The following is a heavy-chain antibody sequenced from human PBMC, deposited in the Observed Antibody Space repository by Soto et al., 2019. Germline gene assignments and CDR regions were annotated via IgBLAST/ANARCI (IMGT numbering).Heavy chain of an antibody. CDR1: GYTFTGYY. Sequence: GASVKVSCKASGYTFTGYYMHWVRQAPGQGLEWMGWINPNSGGTNYAQKFQGWVTMTRDTSTSTAYMELSSLRSDDTAVYYCARDTAIFGVVIIVRVFDYWGQGTLVTVSS. D-gene: IGHD3-3*01. CDR3: ARDTAIFGVVIIVRVFDY. V-gene: IGHV1-2*04. J-gene: IGHJ4*02. CDR2: INPNSGGT.